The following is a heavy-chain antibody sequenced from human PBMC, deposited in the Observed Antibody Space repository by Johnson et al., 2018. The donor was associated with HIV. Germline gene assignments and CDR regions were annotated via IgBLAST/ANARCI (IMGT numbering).Heavy chain of an antibody. CDR1: GFTFSSYA. CDR2: ISSKTDGGTT. D-gene: IGHD4-17*01. J-gene: IGHJ3*02. CDR3: TTAFQIMVTTGAFDI. Sequence: VQLVESGGGLVQPGRSLRLSCVASGFTFSSYAMNWVRRAPGKGLEWVGRISSKTDGGTTDYSAAVNGRFSISRDDSKNTVYLQMNSLKTEDTAVYYCTTAFQIMVTTGAFDIWGQGTMVTVSS. V-gene: IGHV3-15*01.